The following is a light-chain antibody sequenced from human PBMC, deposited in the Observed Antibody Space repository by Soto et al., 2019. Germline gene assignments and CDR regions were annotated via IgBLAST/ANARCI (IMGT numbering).Light chain of an antibody. J-gene: IGLJ1*01. CDR1: SSDVGGYNY. V-gene: IGLV2-14*01. CDR2: EVS. Sequence: QSALTQPASVSGSPGQSITISCTGTSSDVGGYNYVSWYQQHPGKAPKLMIYEVSNRPSGVSNRFSGYKSGTTASLTISGLQAEDEDDYYSSSYTSSSTYVVGTGTKLTVL. CDR3: SSYTSSSTYV.